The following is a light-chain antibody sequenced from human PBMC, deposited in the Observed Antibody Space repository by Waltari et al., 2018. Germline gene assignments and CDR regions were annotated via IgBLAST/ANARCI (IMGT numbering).Light chain of an antibody. V-gene: IGLV2-14*03. J-gene: IGLJ2*01. CDR1: RRSVCVYNS. CDR2: DVS. CDR3: SSYTSSSTLGV. Sequence: QSALTPPAPVSGSPGQSITISCTSTRRSVCVYNSLSSYQQHPGNAPKLMIYDVSNRPSGVSNRFSGSKSGNTASLTISGLQAEDEADYYCSSYTSSSTLGVFGGGTKLTVL.